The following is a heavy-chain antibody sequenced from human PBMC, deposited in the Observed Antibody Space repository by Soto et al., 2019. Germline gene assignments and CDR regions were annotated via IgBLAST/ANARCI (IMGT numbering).Heavy chain of an antibody. D-gene: IGHD3-22*01. Sequence: SVKVSCKASGGTFSSYAISWLRQAPGQGLEWMGGIIPIFGTANYAQKFQGRVTITADKSTSTAYMELSSLRSEDTAVYYCARDPSYYYDSSGYYSPYYFDYWGQGTLVTSPQ. CDR1: GGTFSSYA. CDR3: ARDPSYYYDSSGYYSPYYFDY. CDR2: IIPIFGTA. V-gene: IGHV1-69*06. J-gene: IGHJ4*02.